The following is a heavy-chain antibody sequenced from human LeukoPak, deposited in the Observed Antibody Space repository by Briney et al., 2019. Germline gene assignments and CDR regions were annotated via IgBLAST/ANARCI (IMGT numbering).Heavy chain of an antibody. J-gene: IGHJ2*01. Sequence: SETLSLTCTVSGGSISSSSYYWGWIRQPPGKGLEWIGSIYYSGSTYYNPSLKSRVTISVDTSKNQFSLKLSSVTAADTAVYYCARLDCSSTSCYRYFDLWGRGTLVTVSS. D-gene: IGHD2-2*01. CDR3: ARLDCSSTSCYRYFDL. V-gene: IGHV4-39*07. CDR1: GGSISSSSYY. CDR2: IYYSGST.